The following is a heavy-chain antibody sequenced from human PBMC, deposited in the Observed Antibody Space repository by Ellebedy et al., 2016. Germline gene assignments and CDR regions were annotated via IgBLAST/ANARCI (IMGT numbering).Heavy chain of an antibody. Sequence: SETLSLTXTVSGGSISSYYWSWIRQPPGKGLEWIGYIYYSGSTYYNPSLKSRVTISVDTSKNQFSLKLSSVTAADTAVYYCARSRPPIVVVPASRGTWFDPWGQGTLVTVSS. CDR3: ARSRPPIVVVPASRGTWFDP. CDR1: GGSISSYY. J-gene: IGHJ5*02. CDR2: IYYSGST. D-gene: IGHD2-2*01. V-gene: IGHV4-59*08.